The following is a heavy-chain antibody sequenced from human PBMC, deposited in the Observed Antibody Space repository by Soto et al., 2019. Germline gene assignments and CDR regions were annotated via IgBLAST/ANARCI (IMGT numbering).Heavy chain of an antibody. Sequence: GGSLRLSCEASGFAFDTYGMHWIRQGAGQGLEWVATMSYDGSKIYYRDSVRGRFSISRDDSKRTLYLQMNGLRAEDTAVYYCAKDRDPYYYYYLMDVWGQGTTVTVSS. CDR2: MSYDGSKI. CDR1: GFAFDTYG. J-gene: IGHJ6*02. CDR3: AKDRDPYYYYYLMDV. V-gene: IGHV3-30*18.